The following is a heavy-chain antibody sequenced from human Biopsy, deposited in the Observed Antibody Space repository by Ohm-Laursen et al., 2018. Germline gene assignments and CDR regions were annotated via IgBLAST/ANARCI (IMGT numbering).Heavy chain of an antibody. CDR3: ARDRTPYYDFWSGKSFDNWFDP. D-gene: IGHD3-3*01. V-gene: IGHV1-18*01. CDR1: GYTFTNYG. Sequence: ASVKASCKASGYTFTNYGISWVRQAPGRGLEWMGWINAYNGNPNYAQKLQGRVTMTTDTSTSTAYMELRSLRSDDTALYYCARDRTPYYDFWSGKSFDNWFDPWGQGTLVTVSS. J-gene: IGHJ5*02. CDR2: INAYNGNP.